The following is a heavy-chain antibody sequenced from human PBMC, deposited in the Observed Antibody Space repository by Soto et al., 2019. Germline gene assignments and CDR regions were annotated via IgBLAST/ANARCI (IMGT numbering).Heavy chain of an antibody. CDR1: GGTFSSYA. CDR2: IIPIFGTA. J-gene: IGHJ5*02. D-gene: IGHD6-13*01. V-gene: IGHV1-69*12. Sequence: QVQLVQSGAEVKKPGSSVKVSCKASGGTFSSYAISWVRQAPGQGLEWMGGIIPIFGTANYAQKFQGRVTITADESTRTAYMELSSLRSEDTAVYDCARGIAAANKLGWFDPWGQGTLVTVSS. CDR3: ARGIAAANKLGWFDP.